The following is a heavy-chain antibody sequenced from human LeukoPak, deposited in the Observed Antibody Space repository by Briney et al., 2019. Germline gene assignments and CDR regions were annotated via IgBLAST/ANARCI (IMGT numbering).Heavy chain of an antibody. CDR1: GGSISSYY. CDR3: ARDNWATDYYYGMDV. CDR2: IYYSGST. Sequence: SETLSLTCTVSGGSISSYYWSWTRQPPGKGLEWIGYIYYSGSTNYNPSLKSRVTISVDTSKNQFSLKLSSVTAADTAVYYCARDNWATDYYYGMDVWGKGTTVTVSS. D-gene: IGHD7-27*01. J-gene: IGHJ6*04. V-gene: IGHV4-59*01.